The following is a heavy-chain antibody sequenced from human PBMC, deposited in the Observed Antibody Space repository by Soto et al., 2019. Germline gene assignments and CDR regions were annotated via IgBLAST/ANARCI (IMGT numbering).Heavy chain of an antibody. V-gene: IGHV3-30-3*01. Sequence: QVQLVESGGGVVQPGRSLRLSCAASGFTFSSYAMHWVRQAPGKGLEWVAVISYDGSNKYYAYSVKGRFTISRDNSKNSLCLQMNSLRAEDTAVYYCARETDGIDVWGQGTTVTVSS. CDR2: ISYDGSNK. CDR3: ARETDGIDV. J-gene: IGHJ6*02. CDR1: GFTFSSYA.